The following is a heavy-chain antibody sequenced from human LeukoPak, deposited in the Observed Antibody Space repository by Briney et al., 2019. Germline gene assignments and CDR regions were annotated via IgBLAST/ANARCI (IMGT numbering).Heavy chain of an antibody. V-gene: IGHV1-8*02. CDR1: GGTFSSYD. CDR3: ARAGWGTAMVLSRYYYGMDV. D-gene: IGHD5-18*01. CDR2: MNPNSGNT. J-gene: IGHJ6*02. Sequence: ASVKVSCKASGGTFSSYDINWVRQATGQGLEWMGWMNPNSGNTGYAQKFQGRVTMTRNTSISTAYMELSSLRSEDTAVYYCARAGWGTAMVLSRYYYGMDVWGQGTTVTVSS.